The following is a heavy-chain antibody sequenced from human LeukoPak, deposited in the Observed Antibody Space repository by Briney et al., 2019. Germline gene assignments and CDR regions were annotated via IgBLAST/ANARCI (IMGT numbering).Heavy chain of an antibody. CDR2: IYHSGST. J-gene: IGHJ4*02. D-gene: IGHD6-19*01. Sequence: SGTLSLTCAVSGGSISSSNWWSWVRQPPGKGLEWIGEIYHSGSTNYNPSLKSRVTISVDRSKNQFSLKLSSVTAADTAVYYCARAPRTKGWYEGVYFDYWGQGTLVTVSS. CDR3: ARAPRTKGWYEGVYFDY. V-gene: IGHV4-4*02. CDR1: GGSISSSNW.